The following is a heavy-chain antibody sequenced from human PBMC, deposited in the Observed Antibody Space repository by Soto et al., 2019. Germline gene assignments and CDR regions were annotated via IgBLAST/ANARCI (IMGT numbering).Heavy chain of an antibody. Sequence: QVQLVESGGGVVQPGRSLRLSCAASGFNFRTYGIHWVRQAPGKGLEWVVLISKDGSHSYYAHSVKGRFTTSRDNSQNKAFLQVNSLRADDTDVYFCARGTDYADLGNAEDFHPWGQGTLVTVSS. CDR3: ARGTDYADLGNAEDFHP. V-gene: IGHV3-30*03. CDR1: GFNFRTYG. CDR2: ISKDGSHS. J-gene: IGHJ1*01. D-gene: IGHD4-17*01.